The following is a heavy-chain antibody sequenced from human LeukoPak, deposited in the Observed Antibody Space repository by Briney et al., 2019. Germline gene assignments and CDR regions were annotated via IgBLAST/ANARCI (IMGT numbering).Heavy chain of an antibody. CDR2: INLSGST. CDR1: GGSFSGYY. D-gene: IGHD5-12*01. Sequence: SETLSLTCAVHGGSFSGYYWSWIRQPPGKGLEWSGEINLSGSTNYNPSLKSRVTISLDTSKNQFSLKLSSVTAADTAVYYCARGPPIVATIHYYYYGMDVWGQGTTVTVSS. CDR3: ARGPPIVATIHYYYYGMDV. V-gene: IGHV4-34*01. J-gene: IGHJ6*02.